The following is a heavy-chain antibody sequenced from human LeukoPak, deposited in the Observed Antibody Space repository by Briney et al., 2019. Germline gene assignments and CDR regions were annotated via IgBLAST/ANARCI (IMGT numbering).Heavy chain of an antibody. V-gene: IGHV3-15*01. CDR3: TLPWGSGSYYDY. D-gene: IGHD3-10*01. J-gene: IGHJ4*02. Sequence: PGGSLRLSCAASGFTFSNAWLNWVRQAPGKGLEWGGHIKSKTDGGTTDYAAPVKGRFTISRDDSKNTLFLQMNSLKTEDTAVYYCTLPWGSGSYYDYWGQGTLVTVSS. CDR2: IKSKTDGGTT. CDR1: GFTFSNAW.